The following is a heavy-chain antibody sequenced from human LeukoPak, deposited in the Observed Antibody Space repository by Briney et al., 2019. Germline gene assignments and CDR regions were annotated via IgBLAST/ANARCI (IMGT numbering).Heavy chain of an antibody. Sequence: SETLSLTCTVSGGSISSGSYHWSWIRQPAGKALEWIGRIYPSGSTNYDPSLKSRVTISLDMSKSQFSLKLTSVTAADTAVYYCARGRNYYDSSGIRRKTHFDYWGQGTLVTVSS. CDR3: ARGRNYYDSSGIRRKTHFDY. CDR1: GGSISSGSYH. V-gene: IGHV4-61*02. D-gene: IGHD3-22*01. J-gene: IGHJ4*02. CDR2: IYPSGST.